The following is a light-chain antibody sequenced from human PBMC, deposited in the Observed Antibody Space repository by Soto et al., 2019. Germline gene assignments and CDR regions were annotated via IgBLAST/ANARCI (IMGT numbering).Light chain of an antibody. V-gene: IGKV3-20*01. J-gene: IGKJ1*01. CDR2: GAS. CDR1: QSASGNY. Sequence: EIVLTQSPGTLSLSPGERATLSCRASQSASGNYLAWYQRKPGQAPRLLIYGASSRATDIPNRFGGSGSGTDFTLTITRLEPEDFAVYYCQQYGSSPPTFGQGTKVEIK. CDR3: QQYGSSPPT.